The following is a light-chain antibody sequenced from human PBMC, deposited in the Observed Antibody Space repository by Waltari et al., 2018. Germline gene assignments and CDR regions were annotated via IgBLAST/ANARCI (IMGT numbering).Light chain of an antibody. CDR2: GAS. CDR1: QSVSSSY. Sequence: EIVLTQSPGTLSLSPGERATLSCRASQSVSSSYLAWYQQKPGQAPRPLIYGASSRATGTPDRFSGSGSGTDFTLTISRLEPEDFAVYYCHQYGSSPRTFGGGTKVEIK. CDR3: HQYGSSPRT. V-gene: IGKV3-20*01. J-gene: IGKJ4*01.